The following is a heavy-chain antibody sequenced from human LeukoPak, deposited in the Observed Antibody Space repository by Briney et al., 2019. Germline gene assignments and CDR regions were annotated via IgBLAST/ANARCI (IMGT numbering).Heavy chain of an antibody. D-gene: IGHD3-10*01. J-gene: IGHJ4*02. Sequence: ASVKVSCKASGYTFTSYAMHWVRQAPGQRLEWMGWINAGNGNTKYSQEFQGRVTITRDTSASTAYMELSSLRSDDTAVYYCARDTYYYGSGTYLRGSDYWGQGTLVTVSS. CDR3: ARDTYYYGSGTYLRGSDY. V-gene: IGHV1-3*01. CDR1: GYTFTSYA. CDR2: INAGNGNT.